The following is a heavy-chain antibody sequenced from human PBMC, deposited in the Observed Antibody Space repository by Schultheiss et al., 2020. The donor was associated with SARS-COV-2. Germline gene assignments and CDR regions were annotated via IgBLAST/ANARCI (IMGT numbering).Heavy chain of an antibody. CDR3: TTAVGRPGYYGMDV. CDR1: GFTFPDAW. J-gene: IGHJ6*02. CDR2: IKSETDGGTT. D-gene: IGHD6-6*01. V-gene: IGHV3-15*01. Sequence: GGSLRLSCAASGFTFPDAWMSWVRQAPGKGLEWVGRIKSETDGGTTDYAAPVKGRFTISSDDSKNTLYLQMNSLKTEDTAVYYCTTAVGRPGYYGMDVWGQGTTVTVSS.